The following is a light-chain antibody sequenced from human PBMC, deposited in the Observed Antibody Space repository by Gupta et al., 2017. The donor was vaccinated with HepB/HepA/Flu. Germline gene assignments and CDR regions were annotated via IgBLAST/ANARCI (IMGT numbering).Light chain of an antibody. J-gene: IGKJ1*01. Sequence: DIVLTQSPVSLAVSLGDWATSKCKSSQSVVFSSNTKNYLAWYQQKTGQPPKLLIYWASTRESGVPDRFSGSGSGKEFTLTINSLQPEDVAVYYCQQYYTTSWTFGQGTKVEI. CDR3: QQYYTTSWT. CDR1: QSVVFSSNTKNY. V-gene: IGKV4-1*01. CDR2: WAS.